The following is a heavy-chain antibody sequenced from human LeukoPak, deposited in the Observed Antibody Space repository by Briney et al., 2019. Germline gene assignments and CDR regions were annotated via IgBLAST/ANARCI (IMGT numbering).Heavy chain of an antibody. CDR1: GYTFTSYA. CDR2: INTNTGNP. D-gene: IGHD1-26*01. V-gene: IGHV7-4-1*02. CDR3: ASGPSYSGSNEYFDY. Sequence: ASVKVSCKASGYTFTSYAMNWVRQAPGQGLEWMGWINTNTGNPTYAQGFTGRFVFSLDTSVSTTYLQISSLKAKDTAVYYCASGPSYSGSNEYFDYWGQGTLATVSS. J-gene: IGHJ4*02.